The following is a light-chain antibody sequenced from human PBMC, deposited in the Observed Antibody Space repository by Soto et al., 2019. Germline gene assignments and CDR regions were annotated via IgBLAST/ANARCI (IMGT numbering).Light chain of an antibody. CDR3: QQYNNWPRST. J-gene: IGKJ3*01. Sequence: EIVMTQSPATLSVSPGERATLSCRASQSVSSNLAWYQQKPGQAPRLLIYDTSTRATGIPARFSGSGSGTEFNLTISSLQSEDFSVYSCQQYNNWPRSTFGPGTKVDIK. CDR1: QSVSSN. V-gene: IGKV3-15*01. CDR2: DTS.